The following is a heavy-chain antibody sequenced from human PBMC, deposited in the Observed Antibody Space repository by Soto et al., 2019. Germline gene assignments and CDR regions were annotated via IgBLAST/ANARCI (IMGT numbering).Heavy chain of an antibody. CDR1: GYTFTSYG. V-gene: IGHV1-18*04. D-gene: IGHD3-9*01. CDR3: ARDRKDDILTGYYKYYYYYYGMDV. CDR2: ISAYNGNT. J-gene: IGHJ6*02. Sequence: GASVKVSCTASGYTFTSYGISWVRQAPGQGLEWMGWISAYNGNTNYAQKLQGRVTMTTDTSTSTAYMELRSLRSDDTAVYYCARDRKDDILTGYYKYYYYYYGMDVWGQGTTVTVSS.